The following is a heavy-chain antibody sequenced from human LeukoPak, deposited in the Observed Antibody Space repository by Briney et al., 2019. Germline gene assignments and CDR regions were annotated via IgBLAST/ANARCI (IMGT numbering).Heavy chain of an antibody. CDR3: ARDPPLGSCSTISCPHLDY. D-gene: IGHD2-2*01. Sequence: NSGGSLRLSCAASGFTFSRYSMNWVRQAPGKGLEWVSSISSSSSFIYYADSVKGRFTISRDNAKNSLYLQMNSLRAEDTAVYCCARDPPLGSCSTISCPHLDYWGQGTLVTVSS. CDR1: GFTFSRYS. V-gene: IGHV3-21*01. CDR2: ISSSSSFI. J-gene: IGHJ4*02.